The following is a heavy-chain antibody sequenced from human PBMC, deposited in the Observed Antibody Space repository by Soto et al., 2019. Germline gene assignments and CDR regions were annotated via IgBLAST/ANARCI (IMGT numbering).Heavy chain of an antibody. D-gene: IGHD5-12*01. CDR2: ISHDGSNK. CDR1: GFTFSGYA. CDR3: ARDAGEWIDQRHALDI. Sequence: QVQLVESGGGVVQPGRSLRLSCAASGFTFSGYAMHWVRQAPGKGLEWVAIISHDGSNKSYSDSVKGRFTISRDNSKNTLYLQMNSLRPEDTAVYYCARDAGEWIDQRHALDIWGQGTMVTVSS. J-gene: IGHJ3*02. V-gene: IGHV3-30*03.